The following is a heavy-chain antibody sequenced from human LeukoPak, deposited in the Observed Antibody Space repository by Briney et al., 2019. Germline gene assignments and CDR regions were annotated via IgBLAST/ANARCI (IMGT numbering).Heavy chain of an antibody. Sequence: PGGSLRLSCAASGFTFSSYSMNWVRQAPGKGLEWVSYISSSSSTIYYADSVKGRFTISRDNAKNSLYLQMNSLRAEDTAVYYCARDHHDYGGNWFDPWGQGTLVTVSS. D-gene: IGHD4-23*01. CDR3: ARDHHDYGGNWFDP. V-gene: IGHV3-48*04. CDR2: ISSSSSTI. J-gene: IGHJ5*02. CDR1: GFTFSSYS.